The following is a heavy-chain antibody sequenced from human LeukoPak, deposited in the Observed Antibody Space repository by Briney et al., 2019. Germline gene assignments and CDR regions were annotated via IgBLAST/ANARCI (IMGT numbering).Heavy chain of an antibody. J-gene: IGHJ4*02. Sequence: GGSLRLSCAASGFTFSSYSMNWVRQAPGKGLEWVSYISSSSSTIYYADSVKGRFTISRDNAKNSLYLQMNSLRAEDTAVYYCASEQLEWGDYWGQGTLVTVSS. CDR3: ASEQLEWGDY. CDR1: GFTFSSYS. V-gene: IGHV3-48*04. D-gene: IGHD1-1*01. CDR2: ISSSSSTI.